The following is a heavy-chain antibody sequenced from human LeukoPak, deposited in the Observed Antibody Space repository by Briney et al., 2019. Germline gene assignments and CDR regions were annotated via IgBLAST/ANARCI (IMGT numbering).Heavy chain of an antibody. CDR3: ARRDGYDSLTFVY. CDR2: IYPGASDP. V-gene: IGHV5-51*01. J-gene: IGHJ4*02. Sequence: GASLKISCKGSGYSFSSYWIGWVRQMPGKGLEWMGIIYPGASDPRYSPSFQGQVTISADKSISTAYLQWSILKASDTAMYYCARRDGYDSLTFVYWGQGTLVTVST. D-gene: IGHD5-24*01. CDR1: GYSFSSYW.